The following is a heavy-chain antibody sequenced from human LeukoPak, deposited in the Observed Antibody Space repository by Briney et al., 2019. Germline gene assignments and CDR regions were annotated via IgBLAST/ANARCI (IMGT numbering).Heavy chain of an antibody. D-gene: IGHD1-26*01. CDR1: GGSISSYY. J-gene: IGHJ4*02. V-gene: IGHV4-59*01. CDR3: ARVRIVGATFDY. Sequence: PSETLSLTCTVSGGSISSYYWSWIRQPPGKGLEWIGYIYYSGSTNYNPSLKSRVTISVDTSKNQFSLKLSSVTAADTAVYYCARVRIVGATFDYWGQGTLVTVSS. CDR2: IYYSGST.